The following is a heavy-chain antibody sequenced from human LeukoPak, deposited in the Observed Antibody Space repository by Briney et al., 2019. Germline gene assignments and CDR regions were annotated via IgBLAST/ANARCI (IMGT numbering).Heavy chain of an antibody. J-gene: IGHJ3*02. CDR3: ARVTYNYIPYGAFDI. V-gene: IGHV1-2*02. D-gene: IGHD5-24*01. CDR2: INPNSGGT. Sequence: ASVKVSCKASGYTFTGYYMHWVRQAPGQGLEWMGWINPNSGGTNYAQKFQGRVTMTRDTPISTAYMELSRLRSDDTAVYYCARVTYNYIPYGAFDIWGQGTMVTVSS. CDR1: GYTFTGYY.